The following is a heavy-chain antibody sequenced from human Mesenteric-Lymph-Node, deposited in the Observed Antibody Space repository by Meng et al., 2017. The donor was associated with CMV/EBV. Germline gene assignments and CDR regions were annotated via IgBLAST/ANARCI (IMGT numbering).Heavy chain of an antibody. V-gene: IGHV1-69*06. Sequence: KASGGTFSSYAISWVRQAPGQGLEWMGGIIPIFGTANYAQKFQGRVTITADKSTSTAYMELSSLRSEDTAVYYCARVEDSDDHYLDSWGQGTLVTVSS. D-gene: IGHD1-1*01. CDR3: ARVEDSDDHYLDS. CDR1: GGTFSSYA. CDR2: IIPIFGTA. J-gene: IGHJ4*02.